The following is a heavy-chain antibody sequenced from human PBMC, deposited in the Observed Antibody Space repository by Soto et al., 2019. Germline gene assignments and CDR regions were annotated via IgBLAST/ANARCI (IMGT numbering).Heavy chain of an antibody. CDR1: GASISSRNYY. V-gene: IGHV4-39*01. CDR3: ARHGNTVTTGYYYGMDV. J-gene: IGHJ6*02. CDR2: MYYSGRT. Sequence: KASETLSLTCTVSGASISSRNYYWGWIRQPPGRGQEWIGTMYYSGRTYYNPSLKSRVTTSVDTSKNQFSLKLSAVTATDTAVYYCARHGNTVTTGYYYGMDVWGQGTTVTVSS. D-gene: IGHD4-17*01.